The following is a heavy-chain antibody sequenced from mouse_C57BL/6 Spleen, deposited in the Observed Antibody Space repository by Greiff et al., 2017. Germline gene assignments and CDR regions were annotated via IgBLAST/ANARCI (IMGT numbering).Heavy chain of an antibody. CDR1: GYAFSSSW. D-gene: IGHD1-1*01. J-gene: IGHJ1*03. V-gene: IGHV1-82*01. Sequence: QVQLQQSGPELVKPGASVKISCKASGYAFSSSWMNWVKQRPGKGLEWIGRIYPGDGDTNYNGNFKGKATLTADKSSSTAYMQLSSLTSEDSAVYFCARSPYYGSSHGGWYFDVWGTGTTVTVSS. CDR3: ARSPYYGSSHGGWYFDV. CDR2: IYPGDGDT.